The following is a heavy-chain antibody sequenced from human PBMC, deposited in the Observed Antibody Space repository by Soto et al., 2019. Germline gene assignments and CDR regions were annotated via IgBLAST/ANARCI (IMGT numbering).Heavy chain of an antibody. V-gene: IGHV3-30-3*01. Sequence: PGGSLRLSCAASGFTFSSYAMHWVRQAPGKGLEWVAVISYDGSNKYYADSVKGRFTISRDNSKNTLYLQMNSLRAEDTAVYYCARAVDAAMVYYYYYGMDVWGQGTTVTVPS. CDR1: GFTFSSYA. D-gene: IGHD5-18*01. CDR2: ISYDGSNK. CDR3: ARAVDAAMVYYYYYGMDV. J-gene: IGHJ6*02.